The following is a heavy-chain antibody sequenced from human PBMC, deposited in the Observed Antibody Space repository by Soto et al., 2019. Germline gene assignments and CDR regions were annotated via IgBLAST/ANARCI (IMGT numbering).Heavy chain of an antibody. CDR2: IWYDGSNK. V-gene: IGHV3-33*01. J-gene: IGHJ6*02. Sequence: QVQLVESGGGVVQPGRSLRLSCAASGFTFSSYGMHWVRQAPGKGLEWVAVIWYDGSNKYYADSVKGRFTISRDNSKNTLYLQMNILGAEDTAVYYCASDVIGIGGMDVWGQGTTVTVSS. D-gene: IGHD2-21*01. CDR3: ASDVIGIGGMDV. CDR1: GFTFSSYG.